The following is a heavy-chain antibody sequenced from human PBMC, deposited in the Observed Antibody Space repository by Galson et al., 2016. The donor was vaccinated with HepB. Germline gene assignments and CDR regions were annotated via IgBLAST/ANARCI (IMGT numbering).Heavy chain of an antibody. J-gene: IGHJ4*01. D-gene: IGHD3-3*01. Sequence: SLTCVVSGGSISTNWWSWVRQPPGKGLDWIGETHHSGTTYFNPSLSSRVTISIDNSNNQLSLRLSSVTAADTAVYYCARHTSVSGTRGFDSWGQGTLVTVSS. CDR2: THHSGTT. CDR3: ARHTSVSGTRGFDS. CDR1: GGSISTNW. V-gene: IGHV4/OR15-8*02.